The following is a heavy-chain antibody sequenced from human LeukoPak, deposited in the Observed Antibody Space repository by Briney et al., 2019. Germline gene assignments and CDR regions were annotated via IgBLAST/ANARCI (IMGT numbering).Heavy chain of an antibody. Sequence: GASVKVSCKASGGTFSSYAISWVRQAPGQGLEWMGGIIPIFGTANYAQKFQGRVTITADESTSTAYMELSSLRSEDTAVYYCARAHRRPGYSSGWYWLDPWGQGTLVTVSS. CDR2: IIPIFGTA. V-gene: IGHV1-69*13. CDR3: ARAHRRPGYSSGWYWLDP. J-gene: IGHJ5*02. D-gene: IGHD6-19*01. CDR1: GGTFSSYA.